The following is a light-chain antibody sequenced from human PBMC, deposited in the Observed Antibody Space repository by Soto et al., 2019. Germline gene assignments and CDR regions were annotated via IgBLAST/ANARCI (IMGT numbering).Light chain of an antibody. CDR3: AAWDDSLSAYV. CDR2: KNN. V-gene: IGLV1-47*01. J-gene: IGLJ1*01. CDR1: SSNIGINY. Sequence: QSVLTQPPSASGTPGQRVTISCSGSSSNIGINYVYWFQQLPGTAPKLLIYKNNQRPSGVPDRFSGSKSGTSASLAISGLRSEDEADYSCAAWDDSLSAYVFGTGTKLTVL.